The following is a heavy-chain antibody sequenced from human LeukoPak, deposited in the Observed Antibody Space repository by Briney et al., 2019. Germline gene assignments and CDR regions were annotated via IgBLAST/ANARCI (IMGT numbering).Heavy chain of an antibody. CDR2: IRYDESKT. D-gene: IGHD2-21*02. V-gene: IGHV3-30*02. Sequence: GGSLRLSCAASGFTFSSYGMHWVRQAPGKGLEWVAFIRYDESKTYYADYVKGRFTISRDKSTNTLYLQMNGLRTEDMAVYFCAKVNCGGDCSLFDYWGQGTLVTVSS. CDR3: AKVNCGGDCSLFDY. J-gene: IGHJ4*02. CDR1: GFTFSSYG.